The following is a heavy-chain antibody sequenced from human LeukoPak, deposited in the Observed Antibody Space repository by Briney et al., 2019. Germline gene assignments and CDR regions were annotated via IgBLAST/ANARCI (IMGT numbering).Heavy chain of an antibody. CDR2: ISGSGGST. D-gene: IGHD3-10*01. J-gene: IGHJ4*02. V-gene: IGHV3-23*01. CDR1: GFTFSSYA. Sequence: PGGSLRLSCAASGFTFSSYAMSWVRQAPRKGLEWVSAISGSGGSTYYADSVKGRFTISRDNSKNTLYLQMNSLRAEDTAVYYCASMKRAMVRGDFDYWGQGTLVTVSS. CDR3: ASMKRAMVRGDFDY.